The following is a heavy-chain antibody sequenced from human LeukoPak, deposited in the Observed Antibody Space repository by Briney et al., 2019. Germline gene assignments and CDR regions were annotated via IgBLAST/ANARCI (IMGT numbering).Heavy chain of an antibody. CDR1: GCTFSSYA. Sequence: ASVKVSCKASGCTFSSYAISWVRQAPGQGLEWMGWISAYTGNTNYAQNLQGRVTMTTDTSTSTAYMELRSLRSDDTAVYYCARGASGYYQNWLDPWGQGTLVTVSS. CDR3: ARGASGYYQNWLDP. D-gene: IGHD3-22*01. CDR2: ISAYTGNT. J-gene: IGHJ5*02. V-gene: IGHV1-18*01.